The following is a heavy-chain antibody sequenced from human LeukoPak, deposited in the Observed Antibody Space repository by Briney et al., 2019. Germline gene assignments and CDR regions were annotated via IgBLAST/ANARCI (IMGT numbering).Heavy chain of an antibody. D-gene: IGHD3-9*01. CDR2: ISSSSSYI. Sequence: PGGSLRLSCAASGFTFSSYSMNWVRQAPGKGLEWVSSISSSSSYIYYADSVKGRFTISRDNAKNSLYLQMNSLRAEDTAVYYCARDDILTGYFSPWGQGTLVTVSS. J-gene: IGHJ5*02. V-gene: IGHV3-21*01. CDR1: GFTFSSYS. CDR3: ARDDILTGYFSP.